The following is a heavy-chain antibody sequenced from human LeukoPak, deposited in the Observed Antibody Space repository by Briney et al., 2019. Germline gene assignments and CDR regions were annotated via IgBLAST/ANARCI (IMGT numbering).Heavy chain of an antibody. Sequence: GGSLRLSCPVSGFTFSGYWMSWVRQAPGNWLEWEANIKQDESETYYVDSMKGRFTISRDNAKNSLFLQMDSLRAEDTAVYFCAREVSHWFFDVWGRGALVTVSS. V-gene: IGHV3-7*04. CDR1: GFTFSGYW. CDR2: IKQDESET. J-gene: IGHJ2*01. CDR3: AREVSHWFFDV.